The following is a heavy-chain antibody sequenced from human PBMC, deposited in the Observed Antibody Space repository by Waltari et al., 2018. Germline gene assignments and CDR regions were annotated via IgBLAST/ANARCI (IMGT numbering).Heavy chain of an antibody. CDR1: GFTLSGHW. CDR2: INSDGSTT. J-gene: IGHJ5*02. V-gene: IGHV3-74*01. CDR3: ARDHYSNSPDWFDP. Sequence: EVHLVESGGGLVQPGGSLRLSCAASGFTLSGHWMHWVRQAPGKGLVWVSRINSDGSTTDYADSVKGRFTISRDNAKNTLYLQMNSLRAEDTAVYYCARDHYSNSPDWFDPWGQGTLVTVSS. D-gene: IGHD4-4*01.